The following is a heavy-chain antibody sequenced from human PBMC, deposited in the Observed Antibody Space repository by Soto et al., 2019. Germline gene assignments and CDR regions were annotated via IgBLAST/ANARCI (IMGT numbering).Heavy chain of an antibody. CDR2: INPNSGGT. Sequence: ASVKVSCKASGYTFTDYYMHWVRQAPGQGLEWMGWINPNSGGTDYAQKFQGRVTMTRDTSISTAYMELNRLRSDDTAVYYCARDQSPSSGWPGMDVWGQGTTVTVSS. CDR1: GYTFTDYY. CDR3: ARDQSPSSGWPGMDV. D-gene: IGHD6-19*01. J-gene: IGHJ6*02. V-gene: IGHV1-2*02.